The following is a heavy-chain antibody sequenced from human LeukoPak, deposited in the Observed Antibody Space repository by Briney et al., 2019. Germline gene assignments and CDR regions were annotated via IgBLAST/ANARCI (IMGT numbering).Heavy chain of an antibody. Sequence: SETLSLTCTVSGGSISSYYWSWIRQPPGKGLEWIGYIYYSGSTNYNPSLKSRVTISVDTSKNQFSLKLSSVTAADTAVYYCARERPPGIAAAAVWNYYYGMDVWGQGTTVTVSS. D-gene: IGHD6-13*01. J-gene: IGHJ6*02. V-gene: IGHV4-59*01. CDR1: GGSISSYY. CDR3: ARERPPGIAAAAVWNYYYGMDV. CDR2: IYYSGST.